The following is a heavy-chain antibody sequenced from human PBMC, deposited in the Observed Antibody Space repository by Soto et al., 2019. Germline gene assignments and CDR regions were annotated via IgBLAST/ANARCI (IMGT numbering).Heavy chain of an antibody. Sequence: PGGSLRRSCEASGFIFNNYGMHWVRPAPGKGLEWVSSISSSSSYISYADSVKGRFTISRDNAKNSVYLQMNSLRAEDTAVYYCARSDCTSTSCYVVWFDPWGQGTLVTVSS. CDR1: GFIFNNYG. V-gene: IGHV3-21*01. D-gene: IGHD2-2*01. CDR3: ARSDCTSTSCYVVWFDP. J-gene: IGHJ5*02. CDR2: ISSSSSYI.